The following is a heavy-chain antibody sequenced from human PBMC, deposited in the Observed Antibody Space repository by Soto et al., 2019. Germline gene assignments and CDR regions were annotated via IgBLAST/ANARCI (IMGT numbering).Heavy chain of an antibody. V-gene: IGHV3-23*01. CDR2: ISGGGETT. CDR1: GFTFTSYA. J-gene: IGHJ4*02. CDR3: AREIAVMVVAVTSLAY. D-gene: IGHD2-15*01. Sequence: EVQLLESGGGLVQPGGSLRLSCAASGFTFTSYAMSWVRQAPGQGLEWVSAISGGGETTNYADSVKGRFTISRDNSKNTLYLQMSSLRVEDTAVYYCAREIAVMVVAVTSLAYWGQGTLVTVSS.